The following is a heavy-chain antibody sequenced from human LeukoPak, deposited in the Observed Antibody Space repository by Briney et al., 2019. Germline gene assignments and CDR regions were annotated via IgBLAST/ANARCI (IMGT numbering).Heavy chain of an antibody. J-gene: IGHJ4*02. CDR2: TYYRSQEWYT. CDR3: GRETDFGVVTN. D-gene: IGHD3-3*01. V-gene: IGHV6-1*01. Sequence: SQTLSLTCAISGDSVSSNGAAWNWIRQSPSGGLEWLGRTYYRSQEWYTDYAPSVKGRITLNPDTSKNQFSLQLNSVTPEDMAVYYCGRETDFGVVTNWGQGTLVTVSS. CDR1: GDSVSSNGAA.